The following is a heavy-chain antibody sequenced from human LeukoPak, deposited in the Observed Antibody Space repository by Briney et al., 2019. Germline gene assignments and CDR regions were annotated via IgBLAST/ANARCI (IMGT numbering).Heavy chain of an antibody. CDR3: ASGIRGPERY. Sequence: SETLSLTCAVSGYSISSGYYWGWIRQPPGKGLEWIGSIYHSGSTYYNPSLKSRVTIPVDTSKNQFSLKLSSVTAADTAVYYCASGIRGPERYWGQGTLVTVSS. V-gene: IGHV4-38-2*01. CDR1: GYSISSGYY. D-gene: IGHD1-1*01. CDR2: IYHSGST. J-gene: IGHJ4*02.